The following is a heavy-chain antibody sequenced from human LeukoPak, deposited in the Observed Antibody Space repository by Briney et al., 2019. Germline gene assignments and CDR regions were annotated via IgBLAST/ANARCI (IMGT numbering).Heavy chain of an antibody. J-gene: IGHJ4*02. CDR2: ISYDGINK. CDR1: GFTFSSYG. V-gene: IGHV3-30*18. D-gene: IGHD1-26*01. CDR3: AKDGGSGSYYGYFDY. Sequence: PGGSLRLSCAASGFTFSSYGMHWVRQAPGKGLEWVAVISYDGINKYYADSVKGRFTISRGNSKNTLYLQMNSLRAEDTAVYYCAKDGGSGSYYGYFDYWGQGTLVTVSS.